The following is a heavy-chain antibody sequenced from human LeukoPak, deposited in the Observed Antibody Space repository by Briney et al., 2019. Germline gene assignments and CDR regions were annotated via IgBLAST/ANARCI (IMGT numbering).Heavy chain of an antibody. CDR1: GFTFGGYG. CDR3: TRYNNDHFDY. CDR2: IAYDGSRA. V-gene: IGHV3-33*01. D-gene: IGHD1-14*01. J-gene: IGHJ4*02. Sequence: GGSLRLSCAGAGFTFGGYGMHWFRQTPGEGLEWVAVIAYDGSRAFYADSVKGRFTISRDNSKNTMSVQMDDLRAEDTAVYYCTRYNNDHFDYWGQGTLVTVSS.